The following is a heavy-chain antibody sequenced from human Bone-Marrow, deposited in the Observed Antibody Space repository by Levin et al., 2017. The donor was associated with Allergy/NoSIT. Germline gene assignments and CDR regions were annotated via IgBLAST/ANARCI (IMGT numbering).Heavy chain of an antibody. Sequence: GESLKISCAASGFTFSNYWMHWVRQAPGKGPVWVSRIRFDGSITNYADSVQGRISISRDNAKNTVYLHMNSLRVEDTAVYYCARGQKDGWYLDSWGQGTLVTVSS. CDR2: IRFDGSIT. CDR1: GFTFSNYW. D-gene: IGHD5-24*01. V-gene: IGHV3-74*01. J-gene: IGHJ4*02. CDR3: ARGQKDGWYLDS.